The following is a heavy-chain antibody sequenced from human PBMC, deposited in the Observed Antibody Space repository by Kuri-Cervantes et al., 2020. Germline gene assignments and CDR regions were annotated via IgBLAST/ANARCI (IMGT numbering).Heavy chain of an antibody. Sequence: GESLKISCAASGFTVSSNYMSWVRQAPGKGLEWVAVISYDGSNRYYADSVKGRFTISRDNSKNTLYLQMNSLRAEDTAVYYCARGSGGSVLWVDYWGQGTLVTVSS. V-gene: IGHV3-30-3*01. CDR2: ISYDGSNR. CDR3: ARGSGGSVLWVDY. CDR1: GFTVSSNY. J-gene: IGHJ4*02. D-gene: IGHD1-26*01.